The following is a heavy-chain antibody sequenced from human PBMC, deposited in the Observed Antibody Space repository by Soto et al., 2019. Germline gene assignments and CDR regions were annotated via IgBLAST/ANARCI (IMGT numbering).Heavy chain of an antibody. D-gene: IGHD5-12*01. CDR1: GGSISSYY. CDR2: IYYSGST. CDR3: ARERRDGYKHYFDY. J-gene: IGHJ4*02. V-gene: IGHV4-59*01. Sequence: QVQLQESGPGLVKPSETLSLMCTVSGGSISSYYWSWIRQPPGKGLEWIGYIYYSGSTNYNPSLKSRGTISVDTSKNQFSLKLSSVTAADTAVYYCARERRDGYKHYFDYWVQGTLVTVSS.